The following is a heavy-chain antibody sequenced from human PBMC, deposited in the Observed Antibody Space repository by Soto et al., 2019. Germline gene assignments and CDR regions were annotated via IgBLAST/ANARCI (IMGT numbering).Heavy chain of an antibody. CDR3: ARSRNSYGPLDY. Sequence: GGSLRLSCAASGFTFSSYWMHWVRQAPGKGLVWVSRINSDGSSTSYADSVKGRFTISRDNAKNTLYLQMNSLRAEDTAVYYCARSRNSYGPLDYWGQGTLVTVSS. CDR2: INSDGSST. V-gene: IGHV3-74*01. CDR1: GFTFSSYW. D-gene: IGHD5-18*01. J-gene: IGHJ4*02.